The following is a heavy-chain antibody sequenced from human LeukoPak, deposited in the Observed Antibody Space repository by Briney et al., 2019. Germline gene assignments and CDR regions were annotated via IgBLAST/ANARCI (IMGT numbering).Heavy chain of an antibody. D-gene: IGHD2-2*01. V-gene: IGHV3-23*01. CDR3: AREHREYQLLFGY. J-gene: IGHJ4*02. CDR2: ISGSGGST. CDR1: GFTFSSYA. Sequence: PGGSLRLSCAASGFTFSSYAMSWVRQAPGKGLEWVSAISGSGGSTYYADSVKGRFTISRDNAKNSLYLQMNSLRAEDTAVYYCAREHREYQLLFGYWGQGTQVTVSS.